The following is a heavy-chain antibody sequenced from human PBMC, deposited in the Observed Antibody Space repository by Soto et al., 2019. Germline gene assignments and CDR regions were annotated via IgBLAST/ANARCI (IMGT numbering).Heavy chain of an antibody. D-gene: IGHD3-22*01. J-gene: IGHJ4*02. CDR1: GGSISSSSYY. CDR2: IYYSGST. V-gene: IGHV4-39*01. CDR3: GGAGYDSSGTFDY. Sequence: QLQLQESGPGLVKPSETLSLTCTVSGGSISSSSYYWGWIRQPPGKGLEWIGSIYYSGSTYYNPSLKSRVTISVHTSKNQFSLKLSSVTAADTAVYYCGGAGYDSSGTFDYWGQGTLVTVSS.